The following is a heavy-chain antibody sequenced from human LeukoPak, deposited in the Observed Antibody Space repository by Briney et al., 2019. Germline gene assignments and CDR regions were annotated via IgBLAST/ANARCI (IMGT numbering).Heavy chain of an antibody. CDR3: ARVNFYSNFWFRNPKPAYYFDY. V-gene: IGHV4-59*01. CDR2: IFYSGNT. CDR1: GDSMSSYS. Sequence: SETLSLTCSVSGDSMSSYSWTWIRQPPGKGPEWIGDIFYSGNTNYNPSLESRLNMSIDTSKNQLSLELPSLTSEDTAVFYCARVNFYSNFWFRNPKPAYYFDYWGQGLLVTVSS. J-gene: IGHJ4*02. D-gene: IGHD3-3*01.